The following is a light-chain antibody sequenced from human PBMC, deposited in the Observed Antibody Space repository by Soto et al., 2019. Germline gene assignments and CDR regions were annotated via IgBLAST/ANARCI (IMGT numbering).Light chain of an antibody. CDR3: CSYAGSSTPAV. Sequence: QSALTQPASVSGSPGQSITISCTGSSSDVGSYNLVSWYQQHPGQAPKLMLYEVSKRPSGVSNRVSGSKSGNTASLTISGLQAEDEADYYWCSYAGSSTPAVFGGGTQLTVL. CDR1: SSDVGSYNL. CDR2: EVS. V-gene: IGLV2-23*02. J-gene: IGLJ7*01.